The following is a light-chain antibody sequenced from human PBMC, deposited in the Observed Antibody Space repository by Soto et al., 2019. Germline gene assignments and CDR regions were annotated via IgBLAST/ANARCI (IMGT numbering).Light chain of an antibody. CDR1: QSISNL. CDR2: GAS. Sequence: EIVMTQSPATLSVSPGERATLSCRASQSISNLLAWYQQKPGQAPRLLIYGASTRATGIPARFSGSGSGTEFTLTISSLQSEDFAVYYCQQYNNWPWTFGQGTKVDIK. V-gene: IGKV3-15*01. J-gene: IGKJ1*01. CDR3: QQYNNWPWT.